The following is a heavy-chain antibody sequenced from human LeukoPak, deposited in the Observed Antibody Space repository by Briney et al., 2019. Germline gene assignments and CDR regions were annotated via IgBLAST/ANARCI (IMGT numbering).Heavy chain of an antibody. D-gene: IGHD6-6*01. CDR2: IYYSGST. CDR1: GDSISSGGYY. Sequence: SETLSLTCTVSGDSISSGGYYWSWIRQHPGKGLEWVGYIYYSGSTYYNPSPKGRVTISIDTSKNQFSLKLSSVTAADTAVYYCARDPTGEQLVPYWGQGILVTVSS. V-gene: IGHV4-31*03. CDR3: ARDPTGEQLVPY. J-gene: IGHJ4*02.